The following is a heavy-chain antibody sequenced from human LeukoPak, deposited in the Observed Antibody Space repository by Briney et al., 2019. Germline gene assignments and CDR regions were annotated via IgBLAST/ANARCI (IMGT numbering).Heavy chain of an antibody. V-gene: IGHV1-18*01. Sequence: GASVKVCFKASGYTFTSYGISWVRQAPGQGLEWMGWISAYNGNTNYAQKLQGRVTMTTDTSTSTAYMELRSLRSDDTAVYYCARDAPIVVVPAAIDYWGQGTLVTVSS. J-gene: IGHJ4*02. CDR3: ARDAPIVVVPAAIDY. CDR2: ISAYNGNT. CDR1: GYTFTSYG. D-gene: IGHD2-2*01.